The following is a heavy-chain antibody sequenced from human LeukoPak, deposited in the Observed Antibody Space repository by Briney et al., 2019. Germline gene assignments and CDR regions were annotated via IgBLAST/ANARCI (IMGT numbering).Heavy chain of an antibody. CDR2: IRKKGFGGTT. Sequence: GGSLRLSCTASGFTFGDYAMSWVRQAPGKGLEWVGFIRKKGFGGTTEYAASVKGRFTISRDDSKSIAYLQMNSLKTEDTAVYYCTRANCVNGVCYHFDYWGQGTLVIVSS. CDR3: TRANCVNGVCYHFDY. J-gene: IGHJ4*02. CDR1: GFTFGDYA. V-gene: IGHV3-49*04. D-gene: IGHD2-8*01.